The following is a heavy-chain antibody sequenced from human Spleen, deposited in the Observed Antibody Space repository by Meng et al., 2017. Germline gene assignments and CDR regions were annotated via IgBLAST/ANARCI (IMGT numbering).Heavy chain of an antibody. CDR1: GYTFTTYA. J-gene: IGHJ4*02. CDR3: ARVNSGYVYDY. Sequence: QVQLVQSGAEVKEPGASVKVSCKASGYTFTTYAMNLVRQAPGQGLEWMGWINTNTGNPTYAQGFTGRFVFSLDTSVSTAYLQISSLKAEDTAVYYCARVNSGYVYDYWGQGTLVTVSS. D-gene: IGHD5-12*01. V-gene: IGHV7-4-1*02. CDR2: INTNTGNP.